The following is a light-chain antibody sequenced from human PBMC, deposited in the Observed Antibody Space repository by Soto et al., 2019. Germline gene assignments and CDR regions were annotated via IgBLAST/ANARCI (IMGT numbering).Light chain of an antibody. V-gene: IGLV8-61*01. Sequence: QTVETQEPSFSVSPGRTVTLTCGLSSGSVSTSYYPSWYQQTPGQAPRTLIYSTNTRSSGVPDRFSGSILGNKAALTITGAQADDESDYYCVLYMGSGSWVFGGGTKLTVL. CDR1: SGSVSTSYY. CDR3: VLYMGSGSWV. CDR2: STN. J-gene: IGLJ3*02.